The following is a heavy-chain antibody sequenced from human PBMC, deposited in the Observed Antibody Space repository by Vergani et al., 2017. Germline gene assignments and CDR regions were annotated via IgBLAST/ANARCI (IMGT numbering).Heavy chain of an antibody. CDR3: ARSGTRDSSWYYYYYGMDV. CDR1: GGSISSYY. Sequence: QVQLQESGPGLVKPSETLSLTCTVSGGSISSYYWSWIRQPQGKGLEWIGYIYYSGSTNYNPSLKSLVTISVDTSKNQFSLKLSSVTASDTAVYYCARSGTRDSSWYYYYYGMDVWGQGTTVTVSS. V-gene: IGHV4-59*01. CDR2: IYYSGST. D-gene: IGHD6-13*01. J-gene: IGHJ6*02.